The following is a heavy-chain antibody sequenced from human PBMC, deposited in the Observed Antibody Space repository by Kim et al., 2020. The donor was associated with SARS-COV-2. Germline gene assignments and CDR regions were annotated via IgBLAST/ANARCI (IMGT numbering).Heavy chain of an antibody. CDR2: IYYSGST. J-gene: IGHJ6*02. Sequence: SETLSLTCTVSGGSISSSSYYWGWIRQPPGKGLEWIGSIYYSGSTYYNPSLKSRVTISVDTSKNQFSLKLSSVTAADTAVYYCARGDRTYSNYGAYYYYGMDVWGQGTTVTVSS. D-gene: IGHD4-4*01. V-gene: IGHV4-39*01. CDR1: GGSISSSSYY. CDR3: ARGDRTYSNYGAYYYYGMDV.